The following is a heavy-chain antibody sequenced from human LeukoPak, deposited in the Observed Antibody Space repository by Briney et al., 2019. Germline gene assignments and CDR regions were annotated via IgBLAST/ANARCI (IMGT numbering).Heavy chain of an antibody. J-gene: IGHJ5*02. Sequence: WIGSIYYSGSTYYNPSLKSRVAISVDTSKNQFSLKLSSVTAADTAVYYCARVLRFSIDPWGQGTLVTVSS. CDR3: ARVLRFSIDP. D-gene: IGHD3-3*01. CDR2: IYYSGST. V-gene: IGHV4-39*01.